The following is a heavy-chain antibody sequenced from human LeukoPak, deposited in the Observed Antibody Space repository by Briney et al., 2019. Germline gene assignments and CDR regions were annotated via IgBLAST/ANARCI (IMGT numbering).Heavy chain of an antibody. D-gene: IGHD3-16*01. CDR3: AGIFGGVTIYDY. J-gene: IGHJ4*02. CDR1: GFIFNSYW. V-gene: IGHV3-7*01. Sequence: GGSLRLSCAASGFIFNSYWMSWVRQAPGKGLEWVASINPDGSVKKDVDSVKGRFTISRDNADNSLYLQMNSLRADDTAVYYWAGIFGGVTIYDYWGQGTLVAVSS. CDR2: INPDGSVK.